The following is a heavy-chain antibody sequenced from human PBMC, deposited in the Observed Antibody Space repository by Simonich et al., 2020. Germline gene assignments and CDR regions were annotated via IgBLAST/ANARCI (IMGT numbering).Heavy chain of an antibody. Sequence: GGGLVQPGGSLRLSCAASGFTFSSYAMSWVRQAQGKGLEWVSAISGSGGSTYYADSVKGRFTISRDNSKNTLYLQMNSLRAEDTAVYYCAKDLGERITMIVVVIDAFDIWGQGTRVTVSS. D-gene: IGHD3-22*01. CDR1: GFTFSSYA. V-gene: IGHV3-23*01. CDR2: ISGSGGST. J-gene: IGHJ3*02. CDR3: AKDLGERITMIVVVIDAFDI.